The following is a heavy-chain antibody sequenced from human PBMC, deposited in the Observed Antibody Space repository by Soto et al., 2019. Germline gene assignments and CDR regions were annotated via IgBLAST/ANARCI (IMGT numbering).Heavy chain of an antibody. CDR3: ARSNGDDGDY. CDR1: GASISSYY. J-gene: IGHJ4*02. CDR2: SSDSGST. D-gene: IGHD4-17*01. V-gene: IGHV4-59*01. Sequence: SEILSCTCTVSGASISSYYGSWLQHPRGRGLEWIGSSSDSGSTSYNPSLQSRVTMSVDTSKNQFSLKLSSVTSADTAVYYSARSNGDDGDYWSQGTLVTVSS.